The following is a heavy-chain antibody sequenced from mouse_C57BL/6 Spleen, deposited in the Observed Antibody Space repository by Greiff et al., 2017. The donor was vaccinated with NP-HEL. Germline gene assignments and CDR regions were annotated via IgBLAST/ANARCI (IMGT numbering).Heavy chain of an antibody. J-gene: IGHJ2*01. CDR1: GFTFSSYA. V-gene: IGHV5-4*03. Sequence: EVKVVESGGGLVKPGGSLKLSCAASGFTFSSYAMSWVRQTPEKRLEWVATISDGGSYTYYPDNVKGRFTISRDNAKNNLYLQMSHLKSEDTAMYYCARALRGYFDYWGQGTTLTVSS. CDR3: ARALRGYFDY. D-gene: IGHD1-1*01. CDR2: ISDGGSYT.